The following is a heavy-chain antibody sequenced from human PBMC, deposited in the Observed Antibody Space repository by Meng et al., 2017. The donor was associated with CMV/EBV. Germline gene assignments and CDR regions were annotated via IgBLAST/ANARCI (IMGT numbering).Heavy chain of an antibody. V-gene: IGHV4-39*07. J-gene: IGHJ4*02. Sequence: LQLQESGPGLGKPSEPLSLTCLVSGGSISSSSYYWGWIRQPPGKGLEWIGSIYYSGSTYYNPSLKSRVTISVDTSKNQFSLKLSSVTAADTAVYYCARGGIAAAGLHWGQGTLVTVSS. CDR1: GGSISSSSYY. CDR3: ARGGIAAAGLH. CDR2: IYYSGST. D-gene: IGHD6-13*01.